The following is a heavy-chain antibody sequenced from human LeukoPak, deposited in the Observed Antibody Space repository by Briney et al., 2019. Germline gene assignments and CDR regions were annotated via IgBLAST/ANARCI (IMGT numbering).Heavy chain of an antibody. Sequence: SETLSLTCTVSGGSISSYYWSWIRQPAGKGLKWIGRIYGSGSTDYNPSLKSRVTMSIDTSKKQFSLKLSSVTAADTAVYYCARDCDYGGNRLDYFDCWGQGTLVTVSS. CDR1: GGSISSYY. CDR2: IYGSGST. D-gene: IGHD4-23*01. CDR3: ARDCDYGGNRLDYFDC. V-gene: IGHV4-4*07. J-gene: IGHJ4*02.